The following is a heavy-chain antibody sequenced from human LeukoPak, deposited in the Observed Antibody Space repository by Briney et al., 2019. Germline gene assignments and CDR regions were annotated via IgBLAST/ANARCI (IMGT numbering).Heavy chain of an antibody. CDR1: GFTFSNYN. CDR2: ISTSSLYI. J-gene: IGHJ4*02. D-gene: IGHD3-22*01. V-gene: IGHV3-21*01. Sequence: GGSLRLSCAASGFTFSNYNVNWVRQAPGKGLEWVSSISTSSLYIYYADSVKGRFTISRDNAKNSLFLQMNSLRAEDTAVYYCARDRRYDSGVDYWGQGTLVTVSS. CDR3: ARDRRYDSGVDY.